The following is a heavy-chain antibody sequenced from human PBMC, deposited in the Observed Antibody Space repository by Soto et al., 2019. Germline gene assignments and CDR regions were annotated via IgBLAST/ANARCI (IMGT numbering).Heavy chain of an antibody. J-gene: IGHJ4*02. V-gene: IGHV1-69*02. CDR1: GGTFSSYT. CDR3: ASSSRTWEENGLN. D-gene: IGHD1-26*01. Sequence: QVQLVQSGAEVKKPGSSVKVSCKASGGTFSSYTISWVRQAPGQGLEWMGRIIPILGIANYAQKFQGRVTITADKSTSTAYMELSSLRSEDTAVYYCASSSRTWEENGLNWGQGTLVTVSS. CDR2: IIPILGIA.